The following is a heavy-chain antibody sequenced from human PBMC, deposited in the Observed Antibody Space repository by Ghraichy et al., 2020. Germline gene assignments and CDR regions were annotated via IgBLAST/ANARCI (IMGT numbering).Heavy chain of an antibody. J-gene: IGHJ6*02. CDR2: LSYSGNT. V-gene: IGHV4-39*07. CDR1: GGSISSSNSS. Sequence: SETLSLTCTVYGGSISSSNSSWSWIRQPPGKGLEWIGTLSYSGNTYYNPSLQSRVTISLDTSKNQFYLNLSSATAADTAVYYCAREYDSGYDVSSSRYYYYCGMDVWGQGTAVTVAS. CDR3: AREYDSGYDVSSSRYYYYCGMDV. D-gene: IGHD5-12*01.